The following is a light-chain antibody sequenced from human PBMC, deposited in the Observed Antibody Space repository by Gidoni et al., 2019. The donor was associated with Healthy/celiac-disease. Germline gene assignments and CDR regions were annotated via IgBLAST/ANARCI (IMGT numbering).Light chain of an antibody. Sequence: IVLTQSPGTLALSPADRATLSCRASQSVSSSYLAWYQQKHGQAPRLLIYGASSRATGSPDRCSGSGSGTDVTLTISSMEHEDFAVYYCQQYGSSPPWTFGQGTKVEIK. CDR3: QQYGSSPPWT. CDR2: GAS. CDR1: QSVSSSY. V-gene: IGKV3-20*01. J-gene: IGKJ1*01.